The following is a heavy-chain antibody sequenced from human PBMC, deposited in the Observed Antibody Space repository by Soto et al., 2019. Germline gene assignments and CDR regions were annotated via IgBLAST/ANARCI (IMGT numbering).Heavy chain of an antibody. V-gene: IGHV1-18*01. D-gene: IGHD3-9*01. Sequence: QVQLVQSGAEVKKPGASVKVSCKASGYTFTSYGISWVRQAPGQGLEWMGWISAYNGNTNYAQKLQGRVTMTTDTSTSTAYMELRSLRSDDTAVYYCARSPSHGGYYDILTGYYDYWGQGTLVTVSS. CDR1: GYTFTSYG. J-gene: IGHJ4*02. CDR3: ARSPSHGGYYDILTGYYDY. CDR2: ISAYNGNT.